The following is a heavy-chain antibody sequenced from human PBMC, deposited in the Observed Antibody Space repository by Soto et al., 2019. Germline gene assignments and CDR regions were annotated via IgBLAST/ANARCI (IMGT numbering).Heavy chain of an antibody. D-gene: IGHD6-13*01. J-gene: IGHJ4*02. CDR3: SRGMFGGGAAALDY. Sequence: GGSLRLSCAASGFTFSSLWMHWVRKPPGKGLVWVSRINRDGSSTNYADFVKGRFTISRDNAKNTLYLEMNSLRADDSAVYYCSRGMFGGGAAALDYWGQGTRVTVSS. CDR1: GFTFSSLW. V-gene: IGHV3-74*01. CDR2: INRDGSST.